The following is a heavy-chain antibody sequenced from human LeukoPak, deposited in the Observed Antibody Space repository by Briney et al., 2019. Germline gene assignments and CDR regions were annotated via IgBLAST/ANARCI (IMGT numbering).Heavy chain of an antibody. D-gene: IGHD6-19*01. CDR1: GYTFTGYY. J-gene: IGHJ4*02. CDR2: INPNSGGT. CDR3: ARELRAVAGNLVGY. Sequence: ASVKVSCKASGYTFTGYYMHWVRQAPGQGLGWMGWINPNSGGTNYAQKFQGRVTMTRDTSISTAYMELSRLRSDDTAVYYCARELRAVAGNLVGYWGQGTLVIVSS. V-gene: IGHV1-2*02.